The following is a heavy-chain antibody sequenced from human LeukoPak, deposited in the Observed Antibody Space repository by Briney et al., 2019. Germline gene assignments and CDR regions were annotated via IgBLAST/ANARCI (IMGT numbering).Heavy chain of an antibody. CDR1: GFTFSSYP. CDR3: ARGLDYDILTF. V-gene: IGHV3-30-3*01. J-gene: IGHJ4*02. Sequence: GGSLRLSCAASGFTFSSYPMHWARQAPGKGLEWVAVITYDGSKKYYADSVKGRFTISRDNSKSTLYLQMDSLRAEDTAVYYCARGLDYDILTFWGQGTLVTVSS. CDR2: ITYDGSKK. D-gene: IGHD3-9*01.